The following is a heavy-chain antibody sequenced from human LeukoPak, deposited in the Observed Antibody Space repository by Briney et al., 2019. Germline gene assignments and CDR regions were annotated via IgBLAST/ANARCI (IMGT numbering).Heavy chain of an antibody. V-gene: IGHV1-18*01. J-gene: IGHJ4*02. CDR1: GYTFTSYG. CDR3: ARDRTRPPYYYDSSGYYPIDY. CDR2: ISAYSGNT. Sequence: ASVKVSCKASGYTFTSYGISWVRQAPGQGLEWMGWISAYSGNTNYAQKLQGRVTMTTDTSTSTAYMELRSLRSDDTAVYYCARDRTRPPYYYDSSGYYPIDYWGQGTLVTVS. D-gene: IGHD3-22*01.